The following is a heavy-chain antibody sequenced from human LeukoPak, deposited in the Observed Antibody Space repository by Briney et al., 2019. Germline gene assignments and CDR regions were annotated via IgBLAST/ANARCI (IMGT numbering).Heavy chain of an antibody. CDR1: GGTFRNYP. J-gene: IGHJ4*02. V-gene: IGHV1-69*13. CDR2: ILPIFRMT. CDR3: AICSSTWSGDRPDS. D-gene: IGHD2-2*01. Sequence: SVKVSCKASGGTFRNYPISRVRQAPGQGLEWMGGILPIFRMTNYAEKFQGRVTITADESTTTAYLELNSLRSEDTAVYYCAICSSTWSGDRPDSWGQGSLVTVSS.